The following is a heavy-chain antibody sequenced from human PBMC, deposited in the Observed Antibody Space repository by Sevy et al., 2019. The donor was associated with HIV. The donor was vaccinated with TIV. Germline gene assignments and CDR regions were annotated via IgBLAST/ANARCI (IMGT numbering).Heavy chain of an antibody. D-gene: IGHD2-15*01. Sequence: GSLRLSCAASGFAFSDYAMHWVRQAPGKGLEWVAAISYAGDNKYFADSVKGRFTVSKDNSKNTLYLEMNGLRAEDTAVYDCAKAHADCSGGTCYTAHYYYDMYVWGRGATVTVSS. CDR1: GFAFSDYA. V-gene: IGHV3-30*18. CDR3: AKAHADCSGGTCYTAHYYYDMYV. J-gene: IGHJ6*02. CDR2: ISYAGDNK.